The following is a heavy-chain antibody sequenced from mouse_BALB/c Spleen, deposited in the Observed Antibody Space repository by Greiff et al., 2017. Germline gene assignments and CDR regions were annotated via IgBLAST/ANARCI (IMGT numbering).Heavy chain of an antibody. CDR2: INPYNDGT. V-gene: IGHV1-14*01. CDR1: GYTFTSYV. D-gene: IGHD1-2*01. CDR3: ARRRLLRLEDAMDY. J-gene: IGHJ4*01. Sequence: VHVKQSGPELVKPGASVKMSCKASGYTFTSYVMHWVKQKPGQGLEWIGYINPYNDGTKYNEKFKGKATLTSDKSSSTAYMELSSLTSEDSAVYYCARRRLLRLEDAMDYWGQGTSVTVSS.